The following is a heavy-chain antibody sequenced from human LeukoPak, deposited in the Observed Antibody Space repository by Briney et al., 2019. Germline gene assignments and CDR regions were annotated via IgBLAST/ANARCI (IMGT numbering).Heavy chain of an antibody. Sequence: EASVKVSCKASGYTFTGYYMHWVRQAPGQGLEWMGWINPNSGGTNYAQKFQGRVTMTRDTSISTAYMELSRLRPDDTAVYYCARSLGYCSSTSCYISYFDYWGQGTLVTVSS. CDR2: INPNSGGT. J-gene: IGHJ4*02. V-gene: IGHV1-2*02. CDR3: ARSLGYCSSTSCYISYFDY. CDR1: GYTFTGYY. D-gene: IGHD2-2*02.